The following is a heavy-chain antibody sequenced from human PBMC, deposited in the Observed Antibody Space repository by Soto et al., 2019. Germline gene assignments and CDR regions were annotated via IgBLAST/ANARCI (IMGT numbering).Heavy chain of an antibody. V-gene: IGHV4-4*02. CDR1: GGSISSSNW. J-gene: IGHJ6*02. Sequence: SETLSLTCAVSGGSISSSNWWSWVRQPPGKGLEWIGEIHHSGSTNYNPSLKSRVTISVDKSKNQFSLKLSSVTAADTAVYYCARHFSGYSGYEAYYYYGMDFSGQGTTVTVSS. D-gene: IGHD5-12*01. CDR3: ARHFSGYSGYEAYYYYGMDF. CDR2: IHHSGST.